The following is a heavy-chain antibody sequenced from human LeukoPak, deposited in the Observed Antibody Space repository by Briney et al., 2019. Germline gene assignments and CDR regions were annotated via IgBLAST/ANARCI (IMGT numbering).Heavy chain of an antibody. J-gene: IGHJ5*02. CDR2: INPNSGGT. Sequence: ASVNVSCKASVYTFTGYYMHWVRQAPGPALEWMGWINPNSGGTNYAQKFQGRVTMTRDTSISTAYIELSRLRSDDTAVYYCAREGYCSGGRCYPNWFDPWGQGTLVTVSS. CDR3: AREGYCSGGRCYPNWFDP. V-gene: IGHV1-2*02. CDR1: VYTFTGYY. D-gene: IGHD2-15*01.